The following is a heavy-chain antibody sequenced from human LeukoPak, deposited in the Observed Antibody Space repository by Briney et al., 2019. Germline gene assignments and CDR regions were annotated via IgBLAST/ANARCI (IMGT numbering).Heavy chain of an antibody. D-gene: IGHD3-3*01. CDR2: ISTSGSTSSTI. J-gene: IGHJ4*02. CDR3: ARDQYDTWSRRGNFDS. V-gene: IGHV3-48*01. Sequence: GGSLRLSCAASGFTFSGYSMNWVRQAPGKGLEWVSYISTSGSTSSTIYYADSVKGRFTISRDNAKNSLYLQMNSLRAEDTAVFYCARDQYDTWSRRGNFDSWGQGTLVIVSS. CDR1: GFTFSGYS.